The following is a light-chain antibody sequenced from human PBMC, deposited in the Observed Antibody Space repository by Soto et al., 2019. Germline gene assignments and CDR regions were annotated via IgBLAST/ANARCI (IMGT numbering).Light chain of an antibody. Sequence: DIQMTQSPSTLSASVGDRVIITCRARQSISDYLSWYQQKPGKDPRLLIYDASNLESGVPSTFSGSGFGTELAINITRLQPDELAAYFCQQYYTYWHIFGQGTRVEIK. CDR3: QQYYTYWHI. J-gene: IGKJ2*01. CDR2: DAS. CDR1: QSISDY. V-gene: IGKV1-5*01.